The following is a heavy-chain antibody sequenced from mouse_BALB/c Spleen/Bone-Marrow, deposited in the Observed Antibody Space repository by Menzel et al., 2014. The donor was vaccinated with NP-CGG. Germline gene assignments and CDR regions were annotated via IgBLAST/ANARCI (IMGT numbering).Heavy chain of an antibody. V-gene: IGHV5-6-4*01. CDR2: ISSGGSYT. CDR3: TREDTNWDFDY. D-gene: IGHD4-1*01. CDR1: GFTFSSYT. Sequence: EVKVVESGGGLVKPGGSLKLSCAASGFTFSSYTMSWVRQTPEKRLEWVATISSGGSYTYYPDSVKGRFTISRDNAKNTLYLQMSSLKPEDTAMYYCTREDTNWDFDYWGQGTTLTVSS. J-gene: IGHJ2*01.